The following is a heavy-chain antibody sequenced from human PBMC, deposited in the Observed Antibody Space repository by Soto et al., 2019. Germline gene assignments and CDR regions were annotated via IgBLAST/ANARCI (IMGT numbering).Heavy chain of an antibody. V-gene: IGHV1-2*04. CDR3: ARGRFSGGWYDY. D-gene: IGHD6-19*01. CDR2: INPNNGNT. J-gene: IGHJ4*02. Sequence: ASVKVSCKASGYTFTSYGISWVRQAPGQGLEWMGWINPNNGNTNYAQKFQGWVTMTRDTSISTAYMELSRLRSDDTAVYYCARGRFSGGWYDYWGQGTLVTVSS. CDR1: GYTFTSYG.